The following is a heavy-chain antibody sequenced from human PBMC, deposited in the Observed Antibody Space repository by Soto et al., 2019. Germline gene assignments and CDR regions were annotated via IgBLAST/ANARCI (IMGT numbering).Heavy chain of an antibody. CDR3: AKDLASQGVYYYYAMDV. V-gene: IGHV3-30*18. CDR1: GFTFSKYG. D-gene: IGHD5-12*01. J-gene: IGHJ6*02. CDR2: ISYDGTEK. Sequence: QEQLVESGGGVVQPGRSLRLACAASGFTFSKYGMHWVRQAPGKGLEWVAVISYDGTEKYYADSVKGRFSISRDNSKNILYLQMNSLRPEDTAVFYCAKDLASQGVYYYYAMDVWGQGTTVTVSS.